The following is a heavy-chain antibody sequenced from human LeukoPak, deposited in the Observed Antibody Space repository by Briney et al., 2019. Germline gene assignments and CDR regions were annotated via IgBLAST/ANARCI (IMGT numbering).Heavy chain of an antibody. V-gene: IGHV3-23*01. D-gene: IGHD2-2*01. Sequence: GGSLRLSCAASGFTFSSYAMSWVRQAPGKGLEWVSAISGSGGSTYYADSVKGRFTISRDNSKNTLYLQMNSLRAEDTAVYYCAKDLMTSCYRCGENEFDYWGQGTLVTVSS. J-gene: IGHJ4*02. CDR3: AKDLMTSCYRCGENEFDY. CDR2: ISGSGGST. CDR1: GFTFSSYA.